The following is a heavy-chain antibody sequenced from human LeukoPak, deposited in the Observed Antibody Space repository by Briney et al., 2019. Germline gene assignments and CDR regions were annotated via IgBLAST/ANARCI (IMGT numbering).Heavy chain of an antibody. D-gene: IGHD2/OR15-2a*01. CDR3: AKDPERGESGAFDI. V-gene: IGHV3-43D*04. CDR2: ISWDGGST. Sequence: PGGSLRLSCAASGFTFDDYAMHWVRQAPGKGLEWVSLISWDGGSTYYADSVKGRFTISRDNSKNSLYLQMNSLRAEDTALYYCAKDPERGESGAFDIWGQGTMVTVSS. CDR1: GFTFDDYA. J-gene: IGHJ3*02.